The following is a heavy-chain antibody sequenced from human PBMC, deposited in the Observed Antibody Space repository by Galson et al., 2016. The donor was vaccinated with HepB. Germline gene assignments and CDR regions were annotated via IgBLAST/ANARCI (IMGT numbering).Heavy chain of an antibody. J-gene: IGHJ4*02. CDR3: VRDINWGKRGLPDSLGDY. Sequence: SVKVSCKAYGYTFTRYGISWVRQAPGQGLEWLGWISAYNGNTEYAQNVQGSVTMTTETYTSTAYMELWRLKSDDTAVYYCVRDINWGKRGLPDSLGDYWGQGTLVTVSS. CDR2: ISAYNGNT. V-gene: IGHV1-18*04. D-gene: IGHD7-27*01. CDR1: GYTFTRYG.